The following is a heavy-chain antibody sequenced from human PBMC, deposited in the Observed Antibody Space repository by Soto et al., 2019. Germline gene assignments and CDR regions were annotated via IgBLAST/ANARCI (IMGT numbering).Heavy chain of an antibody. CDR1: GGSFSGYY. V-gene: IGHV4-34*01. J-gene: IGHJ3*02. D-gene: IGHD6-19*01. Sequence: SETLSLTCAVYGGSFSGYYWSWIRQPPGKGLEWIGEINHSGSTNYNPSLKSRVTISVDTSKNQFSLKLSSVTAADTAVYYCAREDSSGWYYAFDIWGQGTMVTVSS. CDR3: AREDSSGWYYAFDI. CDR2: INHSGST.